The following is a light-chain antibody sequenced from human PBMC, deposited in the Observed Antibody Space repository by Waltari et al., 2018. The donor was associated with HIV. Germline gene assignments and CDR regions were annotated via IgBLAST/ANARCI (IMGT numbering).Light chain of an antibody. Sequence: QSVLTQPPSVSAAPGQKVTISCSGGTSNIGNNYVSWYQQFPGTAPKLLIYDNDKRPSGIPDRFSGSKSGTSATLGITGLQTGDEADYYCGTWDSSLSVVLFGGGTELTV. J-gene: IGLJ2*01. CDR2: DND. CDR3: GTWDSSLSVVL. CDR1: TSNIGNNY. V-gene: IGLV1-51*01.